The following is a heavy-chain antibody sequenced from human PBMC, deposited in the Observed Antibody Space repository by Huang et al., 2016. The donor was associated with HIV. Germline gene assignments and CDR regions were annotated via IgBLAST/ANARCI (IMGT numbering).Heavy chain of an antibody. CDR3: AKESRWFSDFDH. CDR1: GFKLSGFG. CDR2: ISYDGRRQ. D-gene: IGHD2-15*01. V-gene: IGHV3-30*18. J-gene: IGHJ4*02. Sequence: QVHLVESGGGVVQPGGSLRLSCAASGFKLSGFGMPWVRQAPGKGREWVAVISYDGRRQFYTDSVKGRFTISRDNSDNTLSLQMKGLRPDDTAVYYCAKESRWFSDFDHWGQGVLVSVSS.